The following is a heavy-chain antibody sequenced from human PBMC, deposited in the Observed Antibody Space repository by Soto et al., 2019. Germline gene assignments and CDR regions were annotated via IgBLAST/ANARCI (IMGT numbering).Heavy chain of an antibody. V-gene: IGHV1-18*01. Sequence: GASVKVSCKASGYTFTSYGISWVRQAPGQGLEWMGWISAYNGNTNYAQKLQGRVTMTTDTSTSTAYMELRSLRSDDTAVYYCARDSHGGYCGGDCYPTTCDYWGQGTLVTVSS. CDR3: ARDSHGGYCGGDCYPTTCDY. CDR2: ISAYNGNT. D-gene: IGHD2-21*02. CDR1: GYTFTSYG. J-gene: IGHJ4*02.